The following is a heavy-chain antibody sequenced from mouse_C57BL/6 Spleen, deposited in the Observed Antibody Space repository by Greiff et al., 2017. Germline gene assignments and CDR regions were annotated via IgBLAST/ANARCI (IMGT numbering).Heavy chain of an antibody. CDR3: ARHYGSSRWYFDV. Sequence: QVQLQQSGPGLVAPSQSLSISCTVSGFSLTSYALSWVRQPPGTGLEWLGVIWTGGGTTYNSALKSRLSISKDNSKSQVFLKMNSLQTDDTARYYCARHYGSSRWYFDVWGTGTTVTVSS. D-gene: IGHD1-1*01. CDR1: GFSLTSYA. J-gene: IGHJ1*03. V-gene: IGHV2-9-1*01. CDR2: IWTGGGT.